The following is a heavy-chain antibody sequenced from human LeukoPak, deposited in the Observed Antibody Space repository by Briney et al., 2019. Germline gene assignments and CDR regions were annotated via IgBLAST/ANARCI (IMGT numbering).Heavy chain of an antibody. CDR3: ARPMAYYYYGMDV. CDR2: INHSGST. CDR1: GGSFSGYY. Sequence: PSETLSLTCAVYGGSFSGYYWSWIRQPPGKGLEWIGEINHSGSTNYNPSLKSRLTIPVDTSKNQFSLKLSSVTAADTAVYYCARPMAYYYYGMDVWGQGTTVTVSS. D-gene: IGHD5-24*01. V-gene: IGHV4-34*01. J-gene: IGHJ6*02.